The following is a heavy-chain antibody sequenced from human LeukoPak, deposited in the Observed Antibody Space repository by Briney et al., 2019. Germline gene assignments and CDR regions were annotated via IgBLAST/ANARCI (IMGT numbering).Heavy chain of an antibody. J-gene: IGHJ6*03. V-gene: IGHV3-21*01. CDR1: RFTFGSYT. Sequence: GGSLRLSCAASRFTFGSYTMNWVRQAPGKGLEWVSSISSSGSYKYYADSVKGRFTISRDNAKNSLYLQMNSLRAEDTAVYYCARDRKQQHTNHYYYYYYMDVWGKGTTVTVSS. CDR3: ARDRKQQHTNHYYYYYYMDV. D-gene: IGHD6-13*01. CDR2: ISSSGSYK.